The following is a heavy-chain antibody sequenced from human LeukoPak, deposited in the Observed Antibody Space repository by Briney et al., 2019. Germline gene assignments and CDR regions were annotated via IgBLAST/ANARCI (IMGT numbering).Heavy chain of an antibody. CDR3: AKDVGYCGSTSCYFSY. J-gene: IGHJ4*02. CDR2: ISGSGDAT. D-gene: IGHD2-2*01. Sequence: GGSLRLSCAASRFTFSSNAVSWVRQAPGKGLEWVSTISGSGDATYYAESVKGQFTISRDNSKNTLYLQMNSLRAEDTAVYYCAKDVGYCGSTSCYFSYWGQGTLVTVAS. CDR1: RFTFSSNA. V-gene: IGHV3-23*01.